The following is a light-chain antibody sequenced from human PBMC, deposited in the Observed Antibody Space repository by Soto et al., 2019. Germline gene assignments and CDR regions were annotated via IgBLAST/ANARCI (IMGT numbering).Light chain of an antibody. Sequence: QSVLTQPASVSGSPGQSIAISCTGTSSDVGGYNYVSWYQQHPGKAPKLMIYEVSNRPSGASNRFSGSKSGNTASLTISGLQAEDEADYYCSSYTSSSTLGVFGTGTKVTVL. CDR3: SSYTSSSTLGV. CDR1: SSDVGGYNY. V-gene: IGLV2-14*01. J-gene: IGLJ1*01. CDR2: EVS.